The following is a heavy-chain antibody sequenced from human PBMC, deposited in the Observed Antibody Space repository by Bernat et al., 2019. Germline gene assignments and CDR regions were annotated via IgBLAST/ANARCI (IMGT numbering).Heavy chain of an antibody. V-gene: IGHV3-23*01. J-gene: IGHJ6*03. D-gene: IGHD3-10*01. Sequence: EVQLLESGGGLVQPGGSLRLSCAASGFTFSSYATNWVRQAPGKGLEWVSAIRYGSDSTYYADSVKGRFTISRDDSKNTLYLHMNSLRAEDTALYFCAKGAGSGTFYYHYYMDVWGKGTTVTVSS. CDR2: IRYGSDST. CDR3: AKGAGSGTFYYHYYMDV. CDR1: GFTFSSYA.